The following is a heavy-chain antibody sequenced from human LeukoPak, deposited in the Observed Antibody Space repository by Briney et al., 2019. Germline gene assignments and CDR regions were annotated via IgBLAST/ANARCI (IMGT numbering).Heavy chain of an antibody. Sequence: GASVKVSCKVSGYTLTELSMHWVRQAPGKGLEWMGGFDPEDGETIYAQKFQGRVTMTEDTSTDTAYMELSSLRSEDTAVYYCATVKVVVAATGAFDIWGQGTMVTVSS. D-gene: IGHD2-15*01. CDR3: ATVKVVVAATGAFDI. CDR1: GYTLTELS. J-gene: IGHJ3*02. CDR2: FDPEDGET. V-gene: IGHV1-24*01.